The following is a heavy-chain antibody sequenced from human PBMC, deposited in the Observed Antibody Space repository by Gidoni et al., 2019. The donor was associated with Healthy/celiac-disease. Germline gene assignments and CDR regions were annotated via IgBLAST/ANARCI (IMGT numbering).Heavy chain of an antibody. D-gene: IGHD6-19*01. V-gene: IGHV3-30*18. CDR3: AKDGPQWLAIDY. CDR2: ISYDGSNK. Sequence: QVQLVESGGGVVQPGRSLRLPCAASGFTFSSYGMHWFRQAPGKGLEWVAVISYDGSNKYYADSVKGRFTISRDNSKNTLYLQMNSLRAEDTAVYYCAKDGPQWLAIDYWGQGTLVTVSS. CDR1: GFTFSSYG. J-gene: IGHJ4*02.